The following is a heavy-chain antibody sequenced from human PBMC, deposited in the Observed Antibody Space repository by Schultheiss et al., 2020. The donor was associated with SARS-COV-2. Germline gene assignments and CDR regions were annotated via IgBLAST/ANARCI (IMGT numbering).Heavy chain of an antibody. D-gene: IGHD6-19*01. J-gene: IGHJ6*02. Sequence: ASVKVSCKASGYTFTSYGISWVRQAPGQGLEWMGWISAYNGNTNYAQKLQGRVTMTTDTSTSTAYMELRSLRSEDTAVYYCARDLGIAVAGGMDVWGQGTTVTVSS. CDR2: ISAYNGNT. V-gene: IGHV1-18*04. CDR3: ARDLGIAVAGGMDV. CDR1: GYTFTSYG.